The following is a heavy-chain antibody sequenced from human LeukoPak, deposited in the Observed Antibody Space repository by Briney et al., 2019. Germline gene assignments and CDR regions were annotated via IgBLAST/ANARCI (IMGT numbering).Heavy chain of an antibody. V-gene: IGHV1-2*02. D-gene: IGHD1-7*01. CDR3: ACSSGTGTTRNYYYYMDV. Sequence: ASVKVSCKASGYTFTGYYFHWVRQAPGQGLEWLGWINPNSGGTNYAQKFQGRVTMTWDTSIATAYMELRGLRSDDTAVYYCACSSGTGTTRNYYYYMDVWGKGATVTVSS. CDR1: GYTFTGYY. J-gene: IGHJ6*03. CDR2: INPNSGGT.